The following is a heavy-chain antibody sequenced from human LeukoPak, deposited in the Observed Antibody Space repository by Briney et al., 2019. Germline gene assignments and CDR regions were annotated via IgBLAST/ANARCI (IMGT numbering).Heavy chain of an antibody. J-gene: IGHJ4*02. Sequence: GGSLRPSCAASGFTFSSYWMSWVRQAPGKGLEWVANIKEDGSEKYYVDSVKGRFTISRDSAKNSLYLQMNSLRVEDTAVYYCARDHNYGNGDWGLATLVTVSS. V-gene: IGHV3-7*03. CDR1: GFTFSSYW. D-gene: IGHD5-18*01. CDR2: IKEDGSEK. CDR3: ARDHNYGNGD.